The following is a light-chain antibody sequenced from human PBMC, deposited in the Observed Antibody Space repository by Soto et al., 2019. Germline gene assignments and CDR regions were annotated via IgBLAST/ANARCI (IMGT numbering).Light chain of an antibody. J-gene: IGLJ2*01. Sequence: QPVLTQPPSASGTPGQRVTISCSGSSSNIGSNTVNWYQQLPGTAPKLLIYSSNQRPSGVPDRFSGSKSGTSASLAMSGLQSEDEADYYCAAWDDSLNVVVFGGGTKLTVL. CDR3: AAWDDSLNVVV. CDR1: SSNIGSNT. V-gene: IGLV1-44*01. CDR2: SSN.